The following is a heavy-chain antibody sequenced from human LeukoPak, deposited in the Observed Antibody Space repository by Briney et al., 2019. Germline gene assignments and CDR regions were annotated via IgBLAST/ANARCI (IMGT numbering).Heavy chain of an antibody. CDR3: ARDSPYGTAGY. V-gene: IGHV3-21*01. CDR1: GFTFPTYA. J-gene: IGHJ4*02. CDR2: ISSSSSYI. Sequence: GGSLRLSCAASGFTFPTYAMAWVRQAPGKGLEWVSSISSSSSYIYYADSVKGRFTISRDNTKNSLYLQMNSLRAEDTAVYYCARDSPYGTAGYWGQGTLVTVSS. D-gene: IGHD2-8*02.